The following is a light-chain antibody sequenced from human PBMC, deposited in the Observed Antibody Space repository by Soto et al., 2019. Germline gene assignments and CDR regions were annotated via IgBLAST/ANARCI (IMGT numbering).Light chain of an antibody. Sequence: QSALTQPRSVSGSPGQSVTISCTGTSSDVGGYNYVSWYQQHPGKAPKLMIYDVSKRPSGVPDRFSGSKSGNTASLTISVLQAEDEADYYCCSYAGSDRIFGTGTKVTVL. J-gene: IGLJ1*01. CDR3: CSYAGSDRI. CDR2: DVS. CDR1: SSDVGGYNY. V-gene: IGLV2-11*01.